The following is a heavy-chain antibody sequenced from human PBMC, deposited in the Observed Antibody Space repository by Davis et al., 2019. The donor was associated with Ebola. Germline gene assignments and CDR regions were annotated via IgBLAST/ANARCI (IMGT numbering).Heavy chain of an antibody. CDR2: ISACTCPT. D-gene: IGHD2-21*01. Sequence: GGSLRLSCVGSGFTFSNFAMSWXXXXXXXXXXXXSAISACTCPTNYADSMKGRFTVSRDNSRNTLALQMNRLRVEDTALYYGAKGGFCGGESCQGIDYWGQGTLVTVSS. CDR3: AKGGFCGGESCQGIDY. CDR1: GFTFSNFA. V-gene: IGHV3-23*01. J-gene: IGHJ4*02.